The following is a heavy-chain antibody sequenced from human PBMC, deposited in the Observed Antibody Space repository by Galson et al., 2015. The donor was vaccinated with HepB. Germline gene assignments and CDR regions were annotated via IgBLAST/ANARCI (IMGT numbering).Heavy chain of an antibody. D-gene: IGHD2-21*02. Sequence: SLRLSCAASGFTFSSYGMHWVRQAPGKGLEWVAVISYDGSNKYYADSVKGRFTISRDNSKNTLYLQMNSLRAEDTAVYYCARAARGGDCYSFDSYFDYWGQGTLVTVSS. V-gene: IGHV3-30*03. CDR2: ISYDGSNK. J-gene: IGHJ4*02. CDR1: GFTFSSYG. CDR3: ARAARGGDCYSFDSYFDY.